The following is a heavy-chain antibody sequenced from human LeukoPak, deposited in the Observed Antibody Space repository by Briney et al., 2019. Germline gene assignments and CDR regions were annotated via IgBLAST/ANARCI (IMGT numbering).Heavy chain of an antibody. Sequence: ASVKVSCKASEYTFSDYYLHWVRQAPGHGLEWKGWINPHSGGTHYAQKFQGRVTMTRDTSISTAYMELSSLRSDDTAVYFGAREIVATIGDAFDIWGQGTMVTVSS. V-gene: IGHV1-2*02. J-gene: IGHJ3*02. CDR2: INPHSGGT. CDR3: AREIVATIGDAFDI. CDR1: EYTFSDYY. D-gene: IGHD5-12*01.